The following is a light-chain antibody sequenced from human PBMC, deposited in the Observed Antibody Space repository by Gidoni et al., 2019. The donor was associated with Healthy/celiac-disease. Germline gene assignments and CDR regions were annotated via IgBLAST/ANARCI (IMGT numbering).Light chain of an antibody. V-gene: IGLV3-25*02. CDR3: QTVDSSGTYWV. CDR2: KDT. Sequence: SYELPQPPSVSVSPGPTARITCSGDALPKQYAYWYQQKSGQAPMLVIYKDTERPPGMPERFSGSSSGTTVTLTISGVQAEDEADYYCQTVDSSGTYWVFGGGTKLTAL. J-gene: IGLJ3*02. CDR1: ALPKQY.